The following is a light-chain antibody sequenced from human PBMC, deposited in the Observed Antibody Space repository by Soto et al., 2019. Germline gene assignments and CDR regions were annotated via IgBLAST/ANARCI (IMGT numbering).Light chain of an antibody. CDR1: QSVLYSSNNKNH. J-gene: IGKJ2*01. CDR3: QQHYYTLMYT. Sequence: DVVMTQSPDSLAVSLGERATISCKSSQSVLYSSNNKNHLAWYQQKPGQPPKLLIYWASTRESGVPDRFSGSGSGTDFTLTISSLQAEDVAVYYCQQHYYTLMYTFVQGTKLEIK. CDR2: WAS. V-gene: IGKV4-1*01.